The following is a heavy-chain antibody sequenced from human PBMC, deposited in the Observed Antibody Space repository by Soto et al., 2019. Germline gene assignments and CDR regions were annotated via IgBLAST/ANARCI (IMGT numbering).Heavy chain of an antibody. CDR3: ARDHVFRFLEWSSDAMDV. D-gene: IGHD3-3*01. Sequence: EVQLVESGGGLVQPGGSLRLSCAASGFTFSSYTMNWVRQAPGKGLEWVSYISRSSSTIFYADSVKGRFTISRDNAKNSLYLQMSSLRDEDTAVYYCARDHVFRFLEWSSDAMDVWGQGTTVTVSS. V-gene: IGHV3-48*02. CDR2: ISRSSSTI. CDR1: GFTFSSYT. J-gene: IGHJ6*02.